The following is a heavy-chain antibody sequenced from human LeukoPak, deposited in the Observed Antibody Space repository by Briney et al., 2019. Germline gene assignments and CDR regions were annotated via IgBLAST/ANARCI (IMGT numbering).Heavy chain of an antibody. V-gene: IGHV4-34*01. CDR1: GGSFSGYY. D-gene: IGHD4-23*01. J-gene: IGHJ4*02. Sequence: PSETLSLTCAVYGGSFSGYYWSWIRQPPGKGLEWVGEINHSGSTNYNPSLKSRVTISVDTSKNQFSLKLSSVTAADTAVYYCAREGLDYGGNSLPGDFDYWGQGTLVTVSS. CDR3: AREGLDYGGNSLPGDFDY. CDR2: INHSGST.